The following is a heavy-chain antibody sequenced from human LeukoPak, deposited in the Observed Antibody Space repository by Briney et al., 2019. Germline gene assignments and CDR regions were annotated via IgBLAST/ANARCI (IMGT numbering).Heavy chain of an antibody. CDR3: TSYLLLSPFDY. Sequence: GGSLRLSCAASGFTFSSYSMNWVRQAPGKGLEWVGRIKSKTDGGATDYAAPVRGRFTISRDDSKNTLYLQMNSLKTEDTAVYYCTSYLLLSPFDYWGQGTLVTVSS. CDR2: IKSKTDGGAT. V-gene: IGHV3-15*01. D-gene: IGHD3-22*01. J-gene: IGHJ4*02. CDR1: GFTFSSYS.